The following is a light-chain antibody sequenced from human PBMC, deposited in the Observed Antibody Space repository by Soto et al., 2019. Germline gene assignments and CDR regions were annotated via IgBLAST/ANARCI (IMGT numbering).Light chain of an antibody. V-gene: IGLV2-18*02. Sequence: QSVLTQPPSVSGSPGQSVAISCTGTSSDVGAYNRVSWYQQPPGTAPKLMIXXXXXXPSGVPDRFSGSKSGNTASLTISGXXXXXXXXXYCSSYTSSSTYVFGTGTKLTVL. J-gene: IGLJ1*01. CDR3: SSYTSSSTYV. CDR2: XXX. CDR1: SSDVGAYNR.